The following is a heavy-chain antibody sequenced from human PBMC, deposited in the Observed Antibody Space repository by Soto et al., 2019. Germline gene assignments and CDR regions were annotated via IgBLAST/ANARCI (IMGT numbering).Heavy chain of an antibody. CDR1: GYTFTSYY. J-gene: IGHJ4*02. Sequence: ASVKVSCKASGYTFTSYYMHWVRQAPGQGLEWMGIINPSGGSTSYAQKFQGRVTMTRDTSTSTVYMELSSLRSEDTAVYYCARDRSAEMATPPRGFDYWGQGTLVTVSS. V-gene: IGHV1-46*01. CDR2: INPSGGST. CDR3: ARDRSAEMATPPRGFDY. D-gene: IGHD5-12*01.